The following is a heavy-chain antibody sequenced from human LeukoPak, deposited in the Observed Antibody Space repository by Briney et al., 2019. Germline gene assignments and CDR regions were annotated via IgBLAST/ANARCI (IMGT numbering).Heavy chain of an antibody. CDR3: ARLPTGPGDY. CDR2: IIPILGIA. D-gene: IGHD4-17*01. V-gene: IGHV1-69*04. J-gene: IGHJ4*02. Sequence: ASVKVSCKASGGTFSSYAISWVRQAPGQGLEWMGRIIPILGIANYAQKFKGRVTITADKSTSTAYMGLSSLRSEDTAVYYCARLPTGPGDYWGQGTLVTVYS. CDR1: GGTFSSYA.